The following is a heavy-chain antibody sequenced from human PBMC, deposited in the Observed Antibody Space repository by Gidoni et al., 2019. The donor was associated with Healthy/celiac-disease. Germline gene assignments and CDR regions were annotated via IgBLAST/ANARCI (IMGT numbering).Heavy chain of an antibody. Sequence: EVQLVESGGVLVRPGRSLRHSCTASCLPYGAYAMIWVRQALGKGLEWVGFIRSKAYGGTTEYVASVKGRFTISRDDSKSIAYLQMHRLKTEDTAVYYCTREHYDSSGYYYVVDYWGQGTLVTVSS. CDR3: TREHYDSSGYYYVVDY. CDR2: IRSKAYGGTT. D-gene: IGHD3-22*01. V-gene: IGHV3-49*04. CDR1: CLPYGAYA. J-gene: IGHJ4*02.